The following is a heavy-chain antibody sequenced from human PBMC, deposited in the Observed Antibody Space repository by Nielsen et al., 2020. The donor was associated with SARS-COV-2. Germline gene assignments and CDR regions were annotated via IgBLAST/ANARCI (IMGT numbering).Heavy chain of an antibody. D-gene: IGHD5-18*01. J-gene: IGHJ4*02. CDR3: ARVFFARGYSYGLGY. CDR1: GFTFSSYS. V-gene: IGHV3-48*01. Sequence: GGSLRLSCAASGFTFSSYSMNWVRQAPGKGLEWVSYISSSSSTIYYADSVKGRFTISRDNAKNSLYLQMNSLRAEDTAVYYCARVFFARGYSYGLGYWGQGTLVTVSS. CDR2: ISSSSSTI.